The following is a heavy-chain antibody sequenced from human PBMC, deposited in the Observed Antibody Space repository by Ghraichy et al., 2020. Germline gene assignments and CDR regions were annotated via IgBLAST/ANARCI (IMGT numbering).Heavy chain of an antibody. D-gene: IGHD4-17*01. Sequence: ASAKVSCKASGYTFIRFAMHWVRQAPGQRLEWVGWINAGNGKTKYSQKFQGRVTITRDTSATTAYMEVSRLRSEDTAMIYCVRVHDDGVDWGQGTMVTVSS. V-gene: IGHV1-3*01. J-gene: IGHJ4*02. CDR3: VRVHDDGVD. CDR2: INAGNGKT. CDR1: GYTFIRFA.